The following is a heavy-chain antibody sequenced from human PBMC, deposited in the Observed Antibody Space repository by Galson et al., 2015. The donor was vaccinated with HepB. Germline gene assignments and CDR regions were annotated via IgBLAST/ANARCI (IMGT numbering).Heavy chain of an antibody. CDR2: ISYDGSNK. Sequence: SLRLSCAASGFTFNTYAMHWVRQAPGKGLEWVAVISYDGSNKYCADSVKGQFTISRDNSKNTLFLQMSSLRAEDTAVYYCARDFPYFDYWGQGTLVTVSS. CDR3: ARDFPYFDY. V-gene: IGHV3-30-3*01. J-gene: IGHJ4*02. CDR1: GFTFNTYA.